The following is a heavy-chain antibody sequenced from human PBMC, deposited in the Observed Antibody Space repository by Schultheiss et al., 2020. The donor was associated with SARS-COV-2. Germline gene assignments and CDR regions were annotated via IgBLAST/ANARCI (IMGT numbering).Heavy chain of an antibody. CDR1: GGSITSGGYY. CDR3: ARRTSDSGYDVIDY. J-gene: IGHJ4*02. D-gene: IGHD5-12*01. CDR2: FYDSGST. Sequence: SETLSLTCTVSGGSITSGGYYWSWIRQHPGKGPEWIGNFYDSGSTYYNPSLKSRVTRSIDTSKNQFSLSLSSVTGTDTAVYYCARRTSDSGYDVIDYWGQGTLVTVSS. V-gene: IGHV4-39*01.